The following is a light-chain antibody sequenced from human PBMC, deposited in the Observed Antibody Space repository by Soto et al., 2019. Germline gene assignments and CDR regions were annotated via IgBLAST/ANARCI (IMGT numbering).Light chain of an antibody. Sequence: DIQMTQSPSTLSASVGDRVTITCRASQSISSWLAWYQQKPGKAPKLLIYDASSLESEVPSRFSGSGSGTEFTLTISFLQSDDFADYYCYPAPLAPGPKLAIK. V-gene: IGKV1-5*01. CDR2: DAS. CDR1: QSISSW. CDR3: YPAP. J-gene: IGKJ1*01.